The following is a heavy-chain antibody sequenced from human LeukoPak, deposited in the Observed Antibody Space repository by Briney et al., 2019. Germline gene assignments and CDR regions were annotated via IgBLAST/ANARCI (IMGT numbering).Heavy chain of an antibody. CDR3: ARLAVAFLDY. J-gene: IGHJ4*02. Sequence: SQTLSLTCAVSGGSISSGGYSWSWIRQPPGKGLEWIGYIYHSGSTYYNPSLKSRVTISVDRSKNQFSLKLSSVTAADTAVYYCARLAVAFLDYWGQGTLVTVSS. CDR2: IYHSGST. CDR1: GGSISSGGYS. D-gene: IGHD6-19*01. V-gene: IGHV4-30-2*01.